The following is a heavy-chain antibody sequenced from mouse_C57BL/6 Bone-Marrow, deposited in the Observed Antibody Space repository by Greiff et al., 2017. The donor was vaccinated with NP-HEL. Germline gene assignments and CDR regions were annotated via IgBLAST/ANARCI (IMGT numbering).Heavy chain of an antibody. J-gene: IGHJ3*01. CDR1: GYTFTSYW. CDR2: INPSSGYT. V-gene: IGHV1-7*01. D-gene: IGHD2-13*01. Sequence: QVQLQQSGAELAKPGASVKLSCKASGYTFTSYWMHWVKQRPGQGLEWIGYINPSSGYTKYNQKFKDKATVTADKSSSTAYMQLSSLTYEDSAVYYWARGGNYGDPFAYWGQGTLVTVSA. CDR3: ARGGNYGDPFAY.